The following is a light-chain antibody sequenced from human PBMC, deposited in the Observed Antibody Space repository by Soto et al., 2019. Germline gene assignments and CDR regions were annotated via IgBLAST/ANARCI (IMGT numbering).Light chain of an antibody. Sequence: QSALTQPASVSGSPGQSITISCTGTSSDVGSYKFVSWYQQYPGKAPKLMIYEGSKRPSGVSDRFSGSKSGNTASLTISGLQAEDEADYYCTSYTTGGTWVFGGGTKLTVL. CDR3: TSYTTGGTWV. V-gene: IGLV2-14*02. CDR1: SSDVGSYKF. J-gene: IGLJ3*02. CDR2: EGS.